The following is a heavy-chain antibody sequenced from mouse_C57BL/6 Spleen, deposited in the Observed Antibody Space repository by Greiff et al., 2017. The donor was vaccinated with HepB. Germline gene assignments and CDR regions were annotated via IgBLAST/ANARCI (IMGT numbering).Heavy chain of an antibody. J-gene: IGHJ2*01. CDR2: IYPGSGST. V-gene: IGHV1-55*01. D-gene: IGHD2-4*01. CDR1: GYTFTSYW. Sequence: QVQLQQPGAELVKPGASVKMSCKALGYTFTSYWLTWVKQRPGQGLEWIGDIYPGSGSTNYNEKFKSKATLTVDTSSSTAYMQLSNLTSEDSAVYYCAREDYDCFDYWGQGTTLTVSS. CDR3: AREDYDCFDY.